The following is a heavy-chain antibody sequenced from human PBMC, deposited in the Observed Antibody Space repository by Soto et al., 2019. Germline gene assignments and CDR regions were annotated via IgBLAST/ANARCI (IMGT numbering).Heavy chain of an antibody. D-gene: IGHD1-26*01. CDR2: ISGYNGNT. Sequence: QVQLVQSGAEVKKPGASVKVSCKASGYTFTSYGISWVRQAPGQGLEWMGWISGYNGNTNYAQKLQGRVTMTTDTSTTAFYMELSSLRSDDTAVYSCTTDLYLDRGTSVNIPFDYWGQGTLVTVSS. CDR1: GYTFTSYG. V-gene: IGHV1-18*01. CDR3: TTDLYLDRGTSVNIPFDY. J-gene: IGHJ4*02.